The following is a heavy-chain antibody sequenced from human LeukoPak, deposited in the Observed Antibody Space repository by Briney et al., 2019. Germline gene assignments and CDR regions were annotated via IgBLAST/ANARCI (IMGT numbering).Heavy chain of an antibody. V-gene: IGHV4-61*02. CDR3: ARLGYSGSYSGILSDAFDI. Sequence: PSETLSLTCTVSGGSISSGSYYWSWIRQPAGKGLEWIGRIYTSGSTNYNPSLKSRVTISVDTSKNQFSLKLSSVTAADTAVYYCARLGYSGSYSGILSDAFDIWGQGTMVTVSS. CDR2: IYTSGST. J-gene: IGHJ3*02. CDR1: GGSISSGSYY. D-gene: IGHD1-26*01.